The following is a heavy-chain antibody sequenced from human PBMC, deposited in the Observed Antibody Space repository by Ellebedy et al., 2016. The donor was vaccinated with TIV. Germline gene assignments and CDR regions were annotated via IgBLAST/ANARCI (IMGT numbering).Heavy chain of an antibody. Sequence: GESLKISXAVSGFTFRRNVMNWVRHAPGKGLEWVSSISGNGANTYDTDSVKGRFTISRDNSKNTLYLQMNGLRAEDTAIYYCAKTRGYSDAFDSWGQGTMVTVSS. V-gene: IGHV3-23*01. D-gene: IGHD5-18*01. CDR3: AKTRGYSDAFDS. CDR1: GFTFRRNV. J-gene: IGHJ3*01. CDR2: ISGNGANT.